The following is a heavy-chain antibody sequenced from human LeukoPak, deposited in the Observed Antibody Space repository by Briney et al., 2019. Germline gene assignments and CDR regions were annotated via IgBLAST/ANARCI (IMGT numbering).Heavy chain of an antibody. CDR3: AKEGVAARPIDDY. J-gene: IGHJ4*02. CDR1: GFIFSSYG. V-gene: IGHV3-30*02. D-gene: IGHD6-6*01. CDR2: IRYDGSNK. Sequence: GGSLRLSCAPSGFIFSSYGMHWVRQAPGKGLQWVAFIRYDGSNKYYADSVKGRFTISRDNSKNTLYLQMNILRAEDTAVYYCAKEGVAARPIDDYWGQGTLVTVSP.